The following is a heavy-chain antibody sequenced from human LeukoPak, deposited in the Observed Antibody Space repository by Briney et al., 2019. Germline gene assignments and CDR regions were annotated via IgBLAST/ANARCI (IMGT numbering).Heavy chain of an antibody. J-gene: IGHJ4*02. CDR3: AREGVGSNWYFGY. Sequence: SETLSLTCTGSGGSISSYYWSWIRQPPGKGLEWIGYIYYSGSTNYNPYLKSRVTISVDTSKNQFSLKLSSVTAADTAVYYCAREGVGSNWYFGYWGQGTLVTVSS. D-gene: IGHD6-13*01. CDR2: IYYSGST. V-gene: IGHV4-59*01. CDR1: GGSISSYY.